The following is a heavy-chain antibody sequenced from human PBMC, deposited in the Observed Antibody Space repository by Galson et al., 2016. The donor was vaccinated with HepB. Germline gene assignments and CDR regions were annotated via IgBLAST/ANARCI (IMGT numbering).Heavy chain of an antibody. Sequence: SETLSLTCLVSGGTIASSSYYWGWVRQPPGKGLEWIGSMYYSGNKYYNPSLKSRVTMSLDTSKNEFSLKLNSVTVADTAISYCTRVAVAIQWVVRTGRCDTWGRGSLVTVSS. CDR1: GGTIASSSYY. V-gene: IGHV4-39*07. J-gene: IGHJ5*02. CDR3: TRVAVAIQWVVRTGRCDT. D-gene: IGHD6-19*01. CDR2: MYYSGNK.